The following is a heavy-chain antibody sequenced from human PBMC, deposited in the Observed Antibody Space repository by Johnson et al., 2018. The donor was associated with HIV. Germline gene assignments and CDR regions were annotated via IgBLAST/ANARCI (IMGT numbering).Heavy chain of an antibody. Sequence: QVQLVESGGGLVKPGGSLRLSCAASGFTFSDYYMSWIRQAPGKGLVWVSRMTNDGRTSYADSVKGRFTISRDNAKNTLYLQMNSLRAEDTAVYYCVRDDGSDYEAFDIWGQGTMVIVSS. CDR1: GFTFSDYY. CDR2: MTNDGRT. J-gene: IGHJ3*02. D-gene: IGHD2-21*01. CDR3: VRDDGSDYEAFDI. V-gene: IGHV3-11*06.